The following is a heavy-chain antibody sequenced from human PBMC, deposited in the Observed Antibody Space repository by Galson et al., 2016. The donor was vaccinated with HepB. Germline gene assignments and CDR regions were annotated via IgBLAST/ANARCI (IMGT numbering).Heavy chain of an antibody. CDR2: ITGRGDSA. Sequence: SLRLSCAASGFIFSNYAMSWVRQAPGKGLEWVSTITGRGDSAYYTDSVKGRFTISRDNSQNTLFLPMNSPRAENTALYYRAKHAEPYYYYSMDVWGQGTTVTVSS. V-gene: IGHV3-23*01. D-gene: IGHD1-14*01. J-gene: IGHJ6*02. CDR3: AKHAEPYYYYSMDV. CDR1: GFIFSNYA.